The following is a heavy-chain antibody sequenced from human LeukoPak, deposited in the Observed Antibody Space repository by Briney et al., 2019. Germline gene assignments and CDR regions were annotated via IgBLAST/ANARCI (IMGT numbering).Heavy chain of an antibody. J-gene: IGHJ4*02. CDR2: IYTSGST. CDR3: AREDRTYYYDSSGLDY. V-gene: IGHV4-4*07. Sequence: PSETLSLTCTVSGGSISSYYWSWIRQPAGKGLEWIGRIYTSGSTNYSPSLKSRVTISVDTSKNQFSLKLSSVTAADTAVYYCAREDRTYYYDSSGLDYWGQGTLVTVSS. D-gene: IGHD3-22*01. CDR1: GGSISSYY.